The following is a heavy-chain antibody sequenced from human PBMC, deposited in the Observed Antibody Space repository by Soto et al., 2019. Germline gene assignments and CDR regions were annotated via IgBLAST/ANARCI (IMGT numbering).Heavy chain of an antibody. CDR3: WRGRSGRIAVFY. CDR2: IGPESGAT. D-gene: IGHD3-3*01. Sequence: GSAVKPSCKASGYTFTGHYIRWVRQAPEQGPEWMGEIGPESGATRYAQKFQGRVTMTRDMSITTVYMELNNLSPDDPGVSNGWRGRSGRIAVFYWG. CDR1: GYTFTGHY. V-gene: IGHV1-2*02. J-gene: IGHJ4*01.